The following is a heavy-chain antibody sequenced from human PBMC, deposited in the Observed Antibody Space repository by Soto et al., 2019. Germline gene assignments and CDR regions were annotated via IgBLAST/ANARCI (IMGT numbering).Heavy chain of an antibody. V-gene: IGHV3-23*01. CDR1: GFTFSNYG. J-gene: IGHJ4*02. CDR2: ISGSGDRA. D-gene: IGHD2-21*01. Sequence: EVQLLESGGGLIQPGGSLRFSCEASGFTFSNYGMTWVRQAPGKGLEWVSTISGSGDRAFYADPVKGRFTISRDNSKNTLYLQMNSLSAEDTAIYYCAKEMIASTLADFFDYWGQGILVTVSS. CDR3: AKEMIASTLADFFDY.